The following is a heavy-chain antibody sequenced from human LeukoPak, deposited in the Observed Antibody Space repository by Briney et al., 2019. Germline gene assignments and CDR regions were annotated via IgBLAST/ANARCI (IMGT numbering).Heavy chain of an antibody. D-gene: IGHD6-19*01. CDR2: IRSKAYGGTT. Sequence: SGGSLRLSCTASGFTFGDYAMSWFRQAPGKGLEWVGFIRSKAYGGTTEYAASVKGRFTISRDDSKSIAYLQMNSLKTEDTAVYYCTRVDPGIAVAAPDYWGQGTLVTVSS. J-gene: IGHJ4*02. V-gene: IGHV3-49*03. CDR3: TRVDPGIAVAAPDY. CDR1: GFTFGDYA.